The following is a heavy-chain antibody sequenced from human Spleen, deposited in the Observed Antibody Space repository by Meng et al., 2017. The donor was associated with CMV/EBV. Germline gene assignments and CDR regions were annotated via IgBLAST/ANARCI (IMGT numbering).Heavy chain of an antibody. CDR2: ISAYNGNT. D-gene: IGHD3-16*01. Sequence: ASVKVSCKASTYTFTGYYMHWVRQAPGQGLEWMGWISAYNGNTNYAQKLQGRVTMTTDTSTSTAYMELRSLRSDDTAVYYCARDPPTFPWGQGTLVTVSS. CDR3: ARDPPTFP. V-gene: IGHV1-18*04. J-gene: IGHJ5*02. CDR1: TYTFTGYY.